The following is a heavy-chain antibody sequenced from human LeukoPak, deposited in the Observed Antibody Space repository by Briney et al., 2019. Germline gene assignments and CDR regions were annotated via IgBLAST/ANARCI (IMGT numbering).Heavy chain of an antibody. Sequence: PGGSLRLSCAASGFTFSSYSMNWVRQAPGKGLEWVANIKKDGSEKYYVDSVKGRFTISRDNSKNTLYLQMNSLRAEDTAVYYCAREAAAADYWGQGTLVTVSS. CDR2: IKKDGSEK. J-gene: IGHJ4*02. V-gene: IGHV3-7*03. CDR3: AREAAAADY. CDR1: GFTFSSYS. D-gene: IGHD6-13*01.